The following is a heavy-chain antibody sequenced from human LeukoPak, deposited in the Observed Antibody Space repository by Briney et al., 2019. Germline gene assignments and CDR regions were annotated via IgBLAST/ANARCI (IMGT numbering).Heavy chain of an antibody. CDR2: INPNSGDT. Sequence: ASGKVSCKASGCTFTGFYIHWVRQAPGQGLEWMGWINPNSGDTNYAQKFQGRVTLTRDTSVSTAYMELSRLISDDTAVYYCARGRVASNFDYWGQGTLVTVSS. CDR1: GCTFTGFY. D-gene: IGHD5-12*01. CDR3: ARGRVASNFDY. V-gene: IGHV1-2*02. J-gene: IGHJ4*02.